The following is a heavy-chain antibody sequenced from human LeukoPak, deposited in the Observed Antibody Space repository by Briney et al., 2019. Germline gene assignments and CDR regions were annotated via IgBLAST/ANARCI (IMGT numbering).Heavy chain of an antibody. D-gene: IGHD3-10*01. V-gene: IGHV5-51*01. CDR1: GYSFTSYW. CDR2: IYPGDSDT. CDR3: ARRVTMVRGVISHYFDY. J-gene: IGHJ4*02. Sequence: GESLKISCKGSGYSFTSYWIGWVRQMPGKGLEWMGIIYPGDSDTRYSPSFQGQVTIPADKSISTAYLQWSSLKASDTAMYYCARRVTMVRGVISHYFDYWGQGTLVTVSS.